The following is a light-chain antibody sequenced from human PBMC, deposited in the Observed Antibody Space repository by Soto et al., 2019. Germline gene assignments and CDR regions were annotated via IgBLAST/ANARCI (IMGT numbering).Light chain of an antibody. CDR2: GAS. V-gene: IGKV3-15*01. Sequence: EVVLTQSPATLSVSPGDRATLSCRASQSVSRNLAWYQQKPGQATRLLIYGASTRATGVPARFSGSGSATEFTISISRLQYEDVAVYYCQQYGDWPPDTFGQGPKMEI. CDR3: QQYGDWPPDT. CDR1: QSVSRN. J-gene: IGKJ2*01.